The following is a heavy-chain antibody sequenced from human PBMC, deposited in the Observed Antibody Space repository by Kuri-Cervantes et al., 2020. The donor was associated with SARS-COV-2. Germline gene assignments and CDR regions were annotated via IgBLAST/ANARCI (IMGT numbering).Heavy chain of an antibody. CDR3: ARQGGGNGAEFFQH. CDR1: GGSVSRGTYF. D-gene: IGHD4-23*01. CDR2: MFYSGSA. V-gene: IGHV4-61*01. J-gene: IGHJ1*01. Sequence: SETLSLTCTVSGGSVSRGTYFWSWIRQPPGKGLEWIGFMFYSGSANYNPSLESRVTISVDTSKNQFSLILSSATAADTAVYYCARQGGGNGAEFFQHWGQGTLVTVSS.